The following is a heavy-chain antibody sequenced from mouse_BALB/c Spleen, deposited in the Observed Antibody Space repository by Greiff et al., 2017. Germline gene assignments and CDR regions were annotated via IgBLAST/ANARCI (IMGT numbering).Heavy chain of an antibody. Sequence: QVQLKQSGAELVRPGASVTLSCKASGYTFTDYEMHWVKQTPVHGLEWIGAIDPETGGTDYNQKFKGKATLTADKSSSTAYLELRSLTSEDSAVYYCTREDGNYVVWYMDVWGAGTTVTVSS. J-gene: IGHJ1*01. CDR2: IDPETGGT. V-gene: IGHV1-15*01. D-gene: IGHD2-1*01. CDR1: GYTFTDYE. CDR3: TREDGNYVVWYMDV.